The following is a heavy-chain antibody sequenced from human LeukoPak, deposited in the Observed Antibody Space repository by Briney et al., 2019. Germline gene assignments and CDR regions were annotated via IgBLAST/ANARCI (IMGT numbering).Heavy chain of an antibody. V-gene: IGHV7-4-1*02. CDR2: INTNTGDP. Sequence: ASVKVSCKASGYSFITYVMNWVRQAPGQGLEWMGWINTNTGDPTYAQGFTGRFVFSLDTSVSTAYLQISSLKAEDTAVYYCARGGGSSSGDYWGQGTLVSVSS. J-gene: IGHJ4*02. CDR3: ARGGGSSSGDY. D-gene: IGHD6-6*01. CDR1: GYSFITYV.